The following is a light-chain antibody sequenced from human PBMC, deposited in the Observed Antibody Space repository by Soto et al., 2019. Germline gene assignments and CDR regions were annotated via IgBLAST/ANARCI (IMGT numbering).Light chain of an antibody. CDR1: QSLSRDY. CDR3: QQYDTFPRT. CDR2: DAS. J-gene: IGKJ1*01. Sequence: EIVLTQSPGTLSLSPGDRATLSCRASQSLSRDYLAWYQQKPGQAPRLLIYDASRRATDIPARFSGSGSGTDFALTISRLEPADFAVYFCQQYDTFPRTFGQGTKVEIQ. V-gene: IGKV3-20*01.